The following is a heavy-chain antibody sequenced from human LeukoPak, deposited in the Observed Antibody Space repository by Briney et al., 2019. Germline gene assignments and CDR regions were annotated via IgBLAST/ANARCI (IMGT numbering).Heavy chain of an antibody. CDR1: GFSISSGYY. CDR2: IYYSGSS. D-gene: IGHD5-24*01. CDR3: ARHRSGWLQSSFDY. Sequence: SETLSLTCTVSGFSISSGYYWGWIRQPPGKGLEWIGSIYYSGSSFDNPALKSRVTISVDTSKNQFSLKLSSVTAADTAVYYCARHRSGWLQSSFDYWGQGTLVTVSS. J-gene: IGHJ4*02. V-gene: IGHV4-38-2*02.